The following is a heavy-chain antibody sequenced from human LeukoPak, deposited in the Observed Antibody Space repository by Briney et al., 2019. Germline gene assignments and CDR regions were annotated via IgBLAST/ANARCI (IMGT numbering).Heavy chain of an antibody. CDR1: HGSISSFY. CDR3: ARDLGYSSSSGNFDC. J-gene: IGHJ4*02. Sequence: PSETLSLTCTVSHGSISSFYWSWIRQPPGKGLEWIGYISYSGSTKYNPSLTSRVTISVDTSKNQFTLKLSSITAADTAVYYCARDLGYSSSSGNFDCWGQGTLVTVSS. V-gene: IGHV4-59*01. D-gene: IGHD6-6*01. CDR2: ISYSGST.